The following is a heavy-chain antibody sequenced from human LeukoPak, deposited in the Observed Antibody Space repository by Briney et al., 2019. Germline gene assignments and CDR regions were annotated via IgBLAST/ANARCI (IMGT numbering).Heavy chain of an antibody. D-gene: IGHD3-3*01. V-gene: IGHV4-59*01. CDR3: ARTYYDFWSGYYTTYYFDY. CDR2: IYYSGST. CDR1: GDSISSYY. Sequence: PSETLSLTCSVSGDSISSYYWSWIRQPPGKGLEWIGYIYYSGSTNYNPSLKSRVTISVDTSKNQFSLKLSSVTAADTAVYYCARTYYDFWSGYYTTYYFDYWGQGTLVTVSS. J-gene: IGHJ4*02.